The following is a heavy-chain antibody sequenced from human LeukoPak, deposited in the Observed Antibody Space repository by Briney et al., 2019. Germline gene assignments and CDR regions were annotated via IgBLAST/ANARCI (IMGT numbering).Heavy chain of an antibody. CDR1: GFSLSKSGMC. CDR3: ARSTYDSSGFALFDY. CDR2: IDWDDDK. D-gene: IGHD3-22*01. Sequence: SGPTLVKPTQTLTLTCTFSGFSLSKSGMCVSWIRQPPGKALEWFARIDWDDDKYYSTSLKTRLTISKDTSKNQVVLTMTNMDPVDTATYYCARSTYDSSGFALFDYWGQRTLVTVSS. V-gene: IGHV2-70*11. J-gene: IGHJ4*02.